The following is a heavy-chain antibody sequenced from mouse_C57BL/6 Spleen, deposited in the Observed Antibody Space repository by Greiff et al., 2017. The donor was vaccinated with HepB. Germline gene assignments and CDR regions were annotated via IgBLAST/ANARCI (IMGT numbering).Heavy chain of an antibody. CDR2: IRSKSNNYAT. D-gene: IGHD1-1*01. J-gene: IGHJ1*03. Sequence: EVKLQESGGGLVQPKGSLKLSCAASGFSFNTYAMNWVRQAPGKGLEWVARIRSKSNNYATYYADSVKDRFTIPRDDSESMLYLQMNNLKTEDTAMYYCVRHNRHYYGSSYGYFDVWGTGTTVTVSS. CDR1: GFSFNTYA. CDR3: VRHNRHYYGSSYGYFDV. V-gene: IGHV10-1*01.